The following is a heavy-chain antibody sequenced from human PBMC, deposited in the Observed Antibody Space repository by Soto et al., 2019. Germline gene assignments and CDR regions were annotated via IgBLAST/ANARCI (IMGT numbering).Heavy chain of an antibody. CDR2: ISYDGSNK. J-gene: IGHJ3*02. V-gene: IGHV3-30*18. CDR1: GFTFSSYG. Sequence: VQLVESGGGVVQPGRSLRLSCAASGFTFSSYGMHWVRQAPGKGLEWVAVISYDGSNKYYADSVKGRFTISRDNSKNTLYLQMNSLRAEDTAVYYCAKAVHDFDAFDIWGQGTMVTVSS. CDR3: AKAVHDFDAFDI. D-gene: IGHD2-21*02.